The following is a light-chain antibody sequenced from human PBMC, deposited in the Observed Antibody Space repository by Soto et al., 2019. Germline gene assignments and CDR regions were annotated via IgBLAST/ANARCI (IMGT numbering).Light chain of an antibody. CDR1: QAIYNY. V-gene: IGKV1-27*01. CDR2: AAS. Sequence: DIQMTQSPSSLSASVGDRVTITCRASQAIYNYLAWYQQKPGKVPALLISAASTLQSGVPSRFSGSGSGTDFTLTISSLQPEDVATYYCQKFSAVPTVGGGTHVEI. J-gene: IGKJ4*01. CDR3: QKFSAVPT.